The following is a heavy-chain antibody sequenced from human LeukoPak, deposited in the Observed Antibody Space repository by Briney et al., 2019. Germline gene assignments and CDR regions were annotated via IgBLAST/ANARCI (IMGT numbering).Heavy chain of an antibody. V-gene: IGHV4-4*07. CDR2: IYAKGNT. CDR1: GDSMNNYY. D-gene: IGHD6-6*01. J-gene: IGHJ4*02. Sequence: SETLSLTCTVSGDSMNNYYWSWIRQPAGKGLEWIGRIYAKGNTNYNPSLKSRVTMSVDTSKNQVSLKLTSVSAADTAVYYCALRNGHSSSSGDYWGQGTLVTVSS. CDR3: ALRNGHSSSSGDY.